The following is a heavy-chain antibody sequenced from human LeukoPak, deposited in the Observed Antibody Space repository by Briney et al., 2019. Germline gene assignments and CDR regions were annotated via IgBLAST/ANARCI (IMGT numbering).Heavy chain of an antibody. V-gene: IGHV3-11*04. CDR2: ISSSGSTI. D-gene: IGHD2-21*02. CDR1: GFTFSDYY. CDR3: ARLGRGVVTAIQAYYFDY. J-gene: IGHJ4*02. Sequence: GGSLRLSCAASGFTFSDYYMSWIRQAPGKGLEWVSYISSSGSTIYYADSVKGRFTTSRDNAKNSLYLQMNSLRAEDTAVYYCARLGRGVVTAIQAYYFDYWGQGTLVTVSS.